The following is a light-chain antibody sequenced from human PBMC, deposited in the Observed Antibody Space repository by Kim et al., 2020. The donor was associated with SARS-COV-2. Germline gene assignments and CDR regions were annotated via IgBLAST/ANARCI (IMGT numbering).Light chain of an antibody. Sequence: ASVGDRFTITCRASQGIGSYLAWYQQKPGKAPKLLIYAASTLQSGVPSRFSGSGSATDFTLTITSLQPEDFATYYCQQLEYYPITFGQGTRLEIK. J-gene: IGKJ5*01. V-gene: IGKV1-9*01. CDR1: QGIGSY. CDR2: AAS. CDR3: QQLEYYPIT.